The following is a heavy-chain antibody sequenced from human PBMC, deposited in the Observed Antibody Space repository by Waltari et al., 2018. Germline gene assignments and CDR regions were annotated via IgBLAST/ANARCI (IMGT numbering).Heavy chain of an antibody. D-gene: IGHD5-12*01. Sequence: QVQLQGWGAGPLRPSETLSLTCAVSGGSFSGYYWSWIRQSPGKGLEWIGDVNHGGDTNYSPSLESRVTISVDMSKNQFSLKMRSVTAADTAIYYCARAPGYKGYFDYWGRGTLVTVSS. J-gene: IGHJ4*02. CDR3: ARAPGYKGYFDY. V-gene: IGHV4-34*01. CDR2: VNHGGDT. CDR1: GGSFSGYY.